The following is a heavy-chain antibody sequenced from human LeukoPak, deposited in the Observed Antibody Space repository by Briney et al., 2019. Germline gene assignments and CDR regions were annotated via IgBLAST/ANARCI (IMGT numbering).Heavy chain of an antibody. V-gene: IGHV3-7*01. J-gene: IGHJ4*02. D-gene: IGHD3-10*01. CDR2: VNKDASEK. CDR1: GFTFSNNW. CDR3: ARGPPYGSRSDYFDY. Sequence: GGSLRLSCAASGFTFSNNWMSWVRQTPWKGLEWVASVNKDASEKYYVDSVKGRFTISRDNAKKSLYLQMSSLRVEDTAVYYCARGPPYGSRSDYFDYWGQGTLVTVSA.